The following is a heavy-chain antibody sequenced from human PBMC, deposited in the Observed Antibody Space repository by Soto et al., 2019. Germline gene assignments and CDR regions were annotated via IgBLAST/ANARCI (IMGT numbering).Heavy chain of an antibody. J-gene: IGHJ4*02. CDR1: GGSFSGYY. CDR3: AGFGGGVVPADFDY. V-gene: IGHV4-34*01. Sequence: SSETLSLTXAVYGGSFSGYYWSWIRQPPGKGLEWIGEINHSGSTNYNPSLKSRVTISVDTSKNQFSLKLSSVTAADTAVYYCAGFGGGVVPADFDYWGQGTLVTVSS. D-gene: IGHD2-2*01. CDR2: INHSGST.